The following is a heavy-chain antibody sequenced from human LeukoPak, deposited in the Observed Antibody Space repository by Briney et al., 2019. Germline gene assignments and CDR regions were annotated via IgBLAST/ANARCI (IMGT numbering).Heavy chain of an antibody. V-gene: IGHV3-9*01. J-gene: IGHJ3*01. CDR3: ASNYYYGSGSHLV. CDR2: ISWNSGSI. D-gene: IGHD3-10*01. CDR1: GFSFDDYA. Sequence: GGSLRLSCAASGFSFDDYAMHWVRQAPGKGLEWVSGISWNSGSIAYADPVKGRFTISRDNAKNSLYLQMNSLRVEDTAFYYCASNYYYGSGSHLVWGQGTVVSVSS.